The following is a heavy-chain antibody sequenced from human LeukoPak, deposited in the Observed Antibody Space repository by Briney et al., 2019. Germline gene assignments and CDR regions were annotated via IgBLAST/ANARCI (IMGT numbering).Heavy chain of an antibody. J-gene: IGHJ4*02. CDR1: GLPIGDFA. V-gene: IGHV3-43*02. CDR2: ISGDGVST. Sequence: PGGSLRLSCVASGLPIGDFAMHWVRQAPGKGLEWVSLISGDGVSTFYADSVKGRFSISRDNSKNSLSLEMNSLRTEDTAMHYCARESGKFDYWGQGTLVAVSS. CDR3: ARESGKFDY.